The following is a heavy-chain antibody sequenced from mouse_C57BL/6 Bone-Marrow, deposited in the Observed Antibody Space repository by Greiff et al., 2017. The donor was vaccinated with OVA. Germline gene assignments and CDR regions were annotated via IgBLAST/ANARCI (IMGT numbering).Heavy chain of an antibody. Sequence: QVQLQQPGAELVKPGASVKLSCKASGYTFPSYWMHWVKQRPGRGLEWIGRIDPNSGGTKYNEKFKSKATLTVAKPSSTSYMQLSSLTSEDSAVYYWARVSLVITTVVDYFDYWGQGTTLTVSS. CDR3: ARVSLVITTVVDYFDY. V-gene: IGHV1-72*01. CDR2: IDPNSGGT. J-gene: IGHJ2*01. CDR1: GYTFPSYW. D-gene: IGHD1-1*01.